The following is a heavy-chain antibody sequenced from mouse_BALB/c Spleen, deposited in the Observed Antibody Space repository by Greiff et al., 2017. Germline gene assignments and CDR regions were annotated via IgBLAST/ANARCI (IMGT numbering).Heavy chain of an antibody. CDR3: ARSPTGRGYYAMDY. D-gene: IGHD4-1*01. CDR2: INPYNGGT. CDR1: GYSFTGYT. V-gene: IGHV1-26*01. J-gene: IGHJ4*01. Sequence: LVEPGASMKISCKASGYSFTGYTMNWVKQSHGKNLEWIGLINPYNGGTSYNQKFKGKATLTVDKSSSTAYMELLSLTSEDSAVYYCARSPTGRGYYAMDYWGQGTSVTVSS.